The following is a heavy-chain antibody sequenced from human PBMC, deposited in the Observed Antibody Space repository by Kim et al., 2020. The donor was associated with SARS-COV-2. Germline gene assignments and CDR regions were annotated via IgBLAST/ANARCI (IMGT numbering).Heavy chain of an antibody. D-gene: IGHD3-10*01. CDR1: GYTFTSYY. CDR2: INPSGGST. V-gene: IGHV1-46*01. J-gene: IGHJ4*02. Sequence: ASVKVSCKASGYTFTSYYMHWVRQAPGQGLEWMGIINPSGGSTSYAQKFQGRVTMTRDTSTSTVYMELSSLRSEDTAVYYCARADPLVRGVIPPDYWGQGTLVTVSS. CDR3: ARADPLVRGVIPPDY.